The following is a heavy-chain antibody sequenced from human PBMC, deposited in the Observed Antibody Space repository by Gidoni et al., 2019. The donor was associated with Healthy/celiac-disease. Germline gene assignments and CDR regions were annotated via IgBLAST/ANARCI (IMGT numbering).Heavy chain of an antibody. D-gene: IGHD5-18*01. CDR2: IYYSGST. CDR3: ARDWVQLWSENYYYYGMDV. V-gene: IGHV4-59*01. Sequence: QVQLQESGPGLVKPSETLSLTCTVSGGSISSYYWSWIRQPPGKGLDWIGYIYYSGSTNYNPSLKSRVTISVDTSKNQFSLKLSSVTAADTAVYYCARDWVQLWSENYYYYGMDVWGQGTTVTVSS. J-gene: IGHJ6*02. CDR1: GGSISSYY.